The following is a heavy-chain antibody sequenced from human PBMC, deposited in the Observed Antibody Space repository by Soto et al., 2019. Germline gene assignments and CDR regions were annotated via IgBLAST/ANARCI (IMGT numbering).Heavy chain of an antibody. D-gene: IGHD1-26*01. CDR3: ARAPRIVGAKRPDAFDI. J-gene: IGHJ3*02. Sequence: SETLSLTCTVSGGSISSGGYYWSWIRQHPGKGLEWIGYIYYSGSTYYNPSLKSRVTISVDTSKNQFSLKLSSVTAADTAVYYCARAPRIVGAKRPDAFDIWGQGTMVTVSS. CDR1: GGSISSGGYY. V-gene: IGHV4-31*03. CDR2: IYYSGST.